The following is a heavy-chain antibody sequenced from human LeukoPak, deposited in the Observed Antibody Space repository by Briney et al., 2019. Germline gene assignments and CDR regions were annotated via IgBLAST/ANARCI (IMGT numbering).Heavy chain of an antibody. CDR1: GGSISSSDYY. CDR3: ARENYCTNGVCWAFDP. D-gene: IGHD2-8*01. Sequence: KPSETLSLTCSVSGGSISSSDYYWSWIRQPPGKGLEWLGNIYYTGSTSYNPSLKSRVTLSVDTFKNQFSQHLSSVTAADTAVYYCARENYCTNGVCWAFDPWGQGTLVTVSS. V-gene: IGHV4-39*07. CDR2: IYYTGST. J-gene: IGHJ5*02.